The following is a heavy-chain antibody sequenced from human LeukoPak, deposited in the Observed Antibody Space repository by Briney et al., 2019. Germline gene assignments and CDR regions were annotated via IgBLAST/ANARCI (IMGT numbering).Heavy chain of an antibody. Sequence: PSETLSLTCTVSGGSISSGGYYWSWIRHHPGKGLEWIGYIYYSGSTYYNPSLKSRVTISVDTPKNQFSLKLSSVTAADTAVYYCARSGLRLGELSPNPFDYWGQGTLVTVSS. D-gene: IGHD3-16*02. V-gene: IGHV4-31*03. CDR3: ARSGLRLGELSPNPFDY. J-gene: IGHJ4*02. CDR2: IYYSGST. CDR1: GGSISSGGYY.